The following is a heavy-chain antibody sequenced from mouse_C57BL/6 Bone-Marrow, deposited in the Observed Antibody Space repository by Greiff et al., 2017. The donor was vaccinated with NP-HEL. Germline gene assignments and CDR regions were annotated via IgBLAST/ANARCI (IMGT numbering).Heavy chain of an antibody. CDR1: GYTFTDYY. CDR3: ASYDYEGY. CDR2: INPNNGGT. Sequence: VQLQQSGPELVKPGASVKISCKASGYTFTDYYMNWVKQSHGKSLEWIGDINPNNGGTSYNQKFKGKATLTVDKSSSTAYMELRSLTSEDSAVYYCASYDYEGYWGQGTTLTVSS. J-gene: IGHJ2*01. D-gene: IGHD2-4*01. V-gene: IGHV1-26*01.